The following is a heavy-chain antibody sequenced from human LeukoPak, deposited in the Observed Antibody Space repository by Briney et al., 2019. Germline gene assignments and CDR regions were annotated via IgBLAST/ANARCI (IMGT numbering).Heavy chain of an antibody. J-gene: IGHJ6*02. CDR2: ISSSSSYI. V-gene: IGHV3-21*01. CDR1: GFTFDDYA. D-gene: IGHD3-22*01. CDR3: ARPYYYDSSGSGGMDV. Sequence: GGSLRLSCAASGFTFDDYAMHWVRQAPGKGLEWVSSISSSSSYIYYADSVKGRFTISRDNAKNSLYLQMNSLRAEDTAVYYCARPYYYDSSGSGGMDVWGQGTTVTVSS.